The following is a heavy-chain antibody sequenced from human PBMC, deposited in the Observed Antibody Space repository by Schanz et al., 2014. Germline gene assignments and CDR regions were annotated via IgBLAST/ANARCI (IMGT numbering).Heavy chain of an antibody. Sequence: EVQLVESGGGFVQPGGSLRLSCAASGLTFSNFAMTWVRQAPGKGLEWVSRIQSDGSITTYADSVKGRFAISRDNAKNTLYLQMNSLRAEDTAVYFCARDGGRDGYNLAFNVWGQGTLVTVSS. CDR1: GLTFSNFA. CDR3: ARDGGRDGYNLAFNV. CDR2: IQSDGSIT. V-gene: IGHV3-74*01. D-gene: IGHD5-12*01. J-gene: IGHJ3*01.